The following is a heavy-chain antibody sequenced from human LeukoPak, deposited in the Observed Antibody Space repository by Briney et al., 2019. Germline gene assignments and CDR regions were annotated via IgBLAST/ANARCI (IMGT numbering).Heavy chain of an antibody. CDR1: GGSISSSDYY. V-gene: IGHV4-39*07. CDR2: IYYSGST. CDR3: ARDLHDYYYFYMDA. J-gene: IGHJ6*03. D-gene: IGHD4-11*01. Sequence: PSETLSLTCTVSGGSISSSDYYWGWIRQPPGKGLEWIGSIYYSGSTYYKPSLKSRVTISVDTSKNQFSLKLSSVTAADTAVYYCARDLHDYYYFYMDAWGKGTTVTVSS.